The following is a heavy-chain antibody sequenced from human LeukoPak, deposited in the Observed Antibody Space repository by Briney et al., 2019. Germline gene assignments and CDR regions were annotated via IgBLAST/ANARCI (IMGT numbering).Heavy chain of an antibody. D-gene: IGHD2/OR15-2a*01. CDR1: GFTFSSYA. J-gene: IGHJ4*02. CDR3: AKGPLSHFDY. Sequence: GGSLRLSCAASGFTFSSYAMHWVRQAPGKGLEWVAVISYDGINKYYADSVKGRFTISRDNSKNTLYLQMNSLRAEDTAVYYCAKGPLSHFDYWGQGTLVTVSS. V-gene: IGHV3-30*04. CDR2: ISYDGINK.